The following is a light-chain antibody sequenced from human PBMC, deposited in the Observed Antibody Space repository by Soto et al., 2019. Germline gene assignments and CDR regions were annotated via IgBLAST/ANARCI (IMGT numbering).Light chain of an antibody. V-gene: IGKV1-5*03. J-gene: IGKJ1*01. CDR1: QDLEQW. CDR3: QQYARDWT. Sequence: IVMSQSPSSLSASVGDRVTITCRASQDLEQWLAWYQQKRGKAPKLLIYRSSILNQCVPSRLSGFGSGTESILTINDQQPDDFATYHCQQYARDWTFGQGTMVEIK. CDR2: RSS.